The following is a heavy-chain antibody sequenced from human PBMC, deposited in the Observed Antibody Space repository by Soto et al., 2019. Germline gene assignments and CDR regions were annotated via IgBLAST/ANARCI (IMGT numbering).Heavy chain of an antibody. CDR2: IKEDGSEK. Sequence: GGSLRLSCAASGFTFSDHHMDWVRQAPGKGLEWVANIKEDGSEKYYVDSLKGRFTISRDNAKNSLYLQMNSLRAEDTAVYYCARDGYCSSSRCYSDAFDIWGQGTMVTVSS. CDR1: GFTFSDHH. J-gene: IGHJ3*02. V-gene: IGHV3-7*03. CDR3: ARDGYCSSSRCYSDAFDI. D-gene: IGHD2-2*03.